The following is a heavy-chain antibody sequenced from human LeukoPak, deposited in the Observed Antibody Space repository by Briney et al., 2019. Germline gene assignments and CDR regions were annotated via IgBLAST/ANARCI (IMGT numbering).Heavy chain of an antibody. Sequence: SETLSLTCTVSGGSISSYYWSWIRQPPGKGLEWIGYIYYSGSTNYNPSLKSRVTISVDTSKNQFFLKLSSVTAADTAVYYCTRSDRPFEYWHQGTLVTASS. CDR2: IYYSGST. V-gene: IGHV4-59*01. CDR3: TRSDRPFEY. CDR1: GGSISSYY. J-gene: IGHJ4*02.